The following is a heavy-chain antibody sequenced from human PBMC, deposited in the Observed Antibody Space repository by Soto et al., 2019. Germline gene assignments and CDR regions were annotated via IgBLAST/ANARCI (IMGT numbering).Heavy chain of an antibody. CDR2: INPSGGST. CDR1: GYTFTSYY. V-gene: IGHV1-46*01. Sequence: QVPLVQSGAEVKKPGASVKVSCKAYGYTFTSYYMHWVRQAPGQGLEWMGIINPSGGSTSYAQKFQLIVTMTTDTSTSTVYMEPSSLRSEDTAVYYCARDWAAAGTGVWDYYGQGTLFTVSS. CDR3: ARDWAAAGTGVWDY. J-gene: IGHJ4*02. D-gene: IGHD6-13*01.